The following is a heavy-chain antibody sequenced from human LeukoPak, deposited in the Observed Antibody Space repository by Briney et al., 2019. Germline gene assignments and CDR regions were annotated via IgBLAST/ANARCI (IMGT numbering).Heavy chain of an antibody. J-gene: IGHJ4*02. CDR2: ISYDGSNK. CDR3: AKDYYDSSGYSNDY. CDR1: GFTFSSYG. Sequence: GGSLRLSCAASGFTFSSYGMHWVRQAPGKGLEWVAVISYDGSNKYYADSVKGRFTISRDNSKNTLYLQMNSLRAEDTAVYYCAKDYYDSSGYSNDYWGQGTLVTVSS. D-gene: IGHD3-22*01. V-gene: IGHV3-30*18.